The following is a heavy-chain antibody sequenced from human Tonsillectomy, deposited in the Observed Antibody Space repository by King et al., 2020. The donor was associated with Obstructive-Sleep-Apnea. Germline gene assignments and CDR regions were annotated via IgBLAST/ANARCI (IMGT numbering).Heavy chain of an antibody. V-gene: IGHV1-18*01. D-gene: IGHD5-18*01. CDR1: GYTFTSYG. Sequence: QLVQSGAEVKKPGASVKVSCKASGYTFTSYGISWVRQAPGQGLEWMVWISDYKGNTNYSQKFQGRVTMTTDKSTSTAYMELRSLRSDDTAVYYCAIGKGYSSYYYGMDVWGQGTTVTVSS. CDR2: ISDYKGNT. CDR3: AIGKGYSSYYYGMDV. J-gene: IGHJ6*02.